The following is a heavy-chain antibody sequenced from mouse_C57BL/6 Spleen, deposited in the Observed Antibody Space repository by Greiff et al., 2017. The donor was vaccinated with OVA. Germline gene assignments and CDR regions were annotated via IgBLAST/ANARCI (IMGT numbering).Heavy chain of an antibody. CDR3: GRRYYYGSSFFDY. CDR2: IDPSASYT. Sequence: VQLQQPGAELVKPGASVKLSCKASGYTFTSYWMQWVKQRPGQGLEWIGEIDPSASYTNYNQKFKGKATLTVDPSSSTAYMQLISLTSEDSAVYYCGRRYYYGSSFFDYWGQGTTLTVSS. V-gene: IGHV1-50*01. D-gene: IGHD1-1*01. CDR1: GYTFTSYW. J-gene: IGHJ2*01.